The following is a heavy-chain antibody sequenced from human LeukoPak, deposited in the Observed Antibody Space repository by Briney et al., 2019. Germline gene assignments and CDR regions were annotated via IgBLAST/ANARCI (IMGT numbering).Heavy chain of an antibody. Sequence: GGSLRLSCAASGFTFGDYGMSWVRQAPGKGLEWVSGINWNGGSTGYADSVKGRFTISRDNAKNSLYLQMNSLRAEDTAVYYCARDVAVAGRVGLYYFDYWGQGTLVTVSS. CDR1: GFTFGDYG. CDR3: ARDVAVAGRVGLYYFDY. J-gene: IGHJ4*02. V-gene: IGHV3-20*04. CDR2: INWNGGST. D-gene: IGHD6-19*01.